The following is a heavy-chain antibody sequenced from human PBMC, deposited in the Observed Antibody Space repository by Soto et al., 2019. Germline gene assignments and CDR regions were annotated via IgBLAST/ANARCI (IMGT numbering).Heavy chain of an antibody. Sequence: EVQLVESGGGLVKPGGSLRLSCAASGFTFSSYSMNWVRQAPGKGLEWVSSISSSSSYIYYADSVKGRFTTSRDNAKNSLYLQMNSLRAEDTAVYYCARDRAAGTFWFDPWGQGTLVTVSS. J-gene: IGHJ5*02. CDR1: GFTFSSYS. CDR3: ARDRAAGTFWFDP. CDR2: ISSSSSYI. V-gene: IGHV3-21*01. D-gene: IGHD6-13*01.